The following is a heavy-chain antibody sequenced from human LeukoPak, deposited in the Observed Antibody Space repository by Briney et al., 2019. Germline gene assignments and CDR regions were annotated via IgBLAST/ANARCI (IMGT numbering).Heavy chain of an antibody. CDR1: GYTFRNYG. V-gene: IGHV1-18*01. CDR3: ARVWQRQDFDYGDSRGHFDY. D-gene: IGHD4-17*01. Sequence: ASVKVSCKASGYTFRNYGISWVRQAPGQGLEWMGWISADNGDTNYAQMLQGRVTMTTDTSTSTAYMELSSLRSEDTAVYYCARVWQRQDFDYGDSRGHFDYWGQGTLVTVSS. J-gene: IGHJ4*02. CDR2: ISADNGDT.